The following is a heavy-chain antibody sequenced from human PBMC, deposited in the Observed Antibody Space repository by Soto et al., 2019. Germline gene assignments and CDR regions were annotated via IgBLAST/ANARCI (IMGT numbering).Heavy chain of an antibody. J-gene: IGHJ4*02. CDR1: GGPVSSGSHY. V-gene: IGHV4-61*01. CDR3: ARGHYGSERGGYYLNY. CDR2: IYYSWSA. Sequence: SETLSLTCTVSGGPVSSGSHYWSWIRQPPGKGLEWIGYIYYSWSANYNPSLKSRVIISVDTSKNQFSLNLSSVTAAHTAVYYCARGHYGSERGGYYLNYWRQVTLVTVPS. D-gene: IGHD3-10*01.